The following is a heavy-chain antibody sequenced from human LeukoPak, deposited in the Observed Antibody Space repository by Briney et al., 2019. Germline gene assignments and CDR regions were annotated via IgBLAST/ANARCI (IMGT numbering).Heavy chain of an antibody. D-gene: IGHD3-10*02. CDR2: ISNGGYAT. J-gene: IGHJ5*02. V-gene: IGHV3-7*03. CDR1: GYNFSPYW. Sequence: GGSLRLSCVASGYNFSPYWMSWVRQTPEKGLEWVASISNGGYATYYVDSVRGRFTISRDDAKNSLFLRMNGLGADDTAVYYCTRENYVPDSWGQGTLVTVSS. CDR3: TRENYVPDS.